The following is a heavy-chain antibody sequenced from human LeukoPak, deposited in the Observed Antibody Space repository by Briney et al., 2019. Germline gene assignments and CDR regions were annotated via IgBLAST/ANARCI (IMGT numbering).Heavy chain of an antibody. Sequence: GGSLRLSCAASGFTVSSNYMSWVRQAPGKGLEWVSVIYSGGSTYYADSVKGRFTISRDISKNTLYLQMSSLRAEDTAVYYCAKDWNSSGWYTDYWGQGTLVTVSS. V-gene: IGHV3-53*01. CDR1: GFTVSSNY. D-gene: IGHD6-19*01. J-gene: IGHJ4*02. CDR2: IYSGGST. CDR3: AKDWNSSGWYTDY.